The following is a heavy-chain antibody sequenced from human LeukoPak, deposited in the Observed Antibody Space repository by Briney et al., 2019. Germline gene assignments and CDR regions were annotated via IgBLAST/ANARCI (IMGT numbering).Heavy chain of an antibody. CDR2: IIPILGLA. J-gene: IGHJ4*02. CDR3: ARGRGSRTGSNGDYFDY. V-gene: IGHV1-69*04. CDR1: GGTFSNYA. D-gene: IGHD3/OR15-3a*01. Sequence: SVKVSCKVSGGTFSNYAINWVQQAPGQGLEWVGRIIPILGLANYAQKFQDRVIISADKSASTGHMELRSLRSDDTAVYYCARGRGSRTGSNGDYFDYWGQGTLVTVSS.